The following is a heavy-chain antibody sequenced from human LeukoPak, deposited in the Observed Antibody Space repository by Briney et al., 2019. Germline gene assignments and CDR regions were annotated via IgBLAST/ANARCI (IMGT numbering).Heavy chain of an antibody. J-gene: IGHJ4*02. CDR3: AKVHGSGSYYKHFDY. CDR2: IKEDGSEK. D-gene: IGHD3-10*01. CDR1: GFTFSRCW. V-gene: IGHV3-7*01. Sequence: GGSLRLSCAASGFTFSRCWMSWVRQAPGKGLEWVANIKEDGSEKYYVDSVKGRFTISRDNAKKSLYLQMNGLRAEDTAVYYCAKVHGSGSYYKHFDYWGQGTLVTVSS.